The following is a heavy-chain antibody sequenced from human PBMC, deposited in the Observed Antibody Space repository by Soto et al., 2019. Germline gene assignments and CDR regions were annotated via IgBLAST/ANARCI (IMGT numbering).Heavy chain of an antibody. J-gene: IGHJ6*02. V-gene: IGHV1-18*01. CDR3: ARDPPKRGERYCSGGSCYSPYYYYYGMDV. CDR1: GYTFTSYG. Sequence: ASVKVSCKASGYTFTSYGISWVRQAPGQGLEWMGWISAYNGNTNYAQKLQGRVTMTTDTSTSTAYMELRSLRSDDTAVYYCARDPPKRGERYCSGGSCYSPYYYYYGMDVWGQVPTVTVSS. D-gene: IGHD2-15*01. CDR2: ISAYNGNT.